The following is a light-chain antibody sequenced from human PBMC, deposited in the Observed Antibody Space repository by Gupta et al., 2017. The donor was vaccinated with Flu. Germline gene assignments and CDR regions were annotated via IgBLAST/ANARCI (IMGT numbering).Light chain of an antibody. J-gene: IGKJ4*01. Sequence: EIQLAHSLSFLSASVGDRVTITCRASQGISSYLAWYQQKPGKAPKLLIYAASTLQSGVPSRFSGSGSGTEFTLTISSLQPEDFATYYCQQLNSYPRTFGGGTKVEIK. CDR2: AAS. V-gene: IGKV1-9*01. CDR3: QQLNSYPRT. CDR1: QGISSY.